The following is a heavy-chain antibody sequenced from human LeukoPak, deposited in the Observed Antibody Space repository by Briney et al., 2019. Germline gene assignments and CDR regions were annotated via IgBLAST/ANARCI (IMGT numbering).Heavy chain of an antibody. CDR2: ISAYNGNT. CDR3: AIVRYGSGSLTGFDP. Sequence: ASVKVCCKASGYTFTSYGISWVRQAPGQGLEWMGWISAYNGNTNYAQKLQGRVTMTTDTSTSTAYMELRSLRSDDTAVYYCAIVRYGSGSLTGFDPWGQGTLVTVSS. D-gene: IGHD3-10*01. V-gene: IGHV1-18*01. CDR1: GYTFTSYG. J-gene: IGHJ5*02.